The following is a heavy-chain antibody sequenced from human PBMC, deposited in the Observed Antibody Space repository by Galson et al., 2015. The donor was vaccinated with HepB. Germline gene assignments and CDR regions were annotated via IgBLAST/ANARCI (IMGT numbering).Heavy chain of an antibody. J-gene: IGHJ6*02. CDR1: GFTFSSYA. D-gene: IGHD3-10*01. CDR3: AKADLWFGETQTARGMDV. CDR2: ISGSGGST. V-gene: IGHV3-23*01. Sequence: SLRLSCAASGFTFSSYAMSWVRQAPGKGLEWVSAISGSGGSTYYADSVKGRFTISRDNSKNTLYLQMNSLRAEDTAVYYCAKADLWFGETQTARGMDVWGQGTTVTVSS.